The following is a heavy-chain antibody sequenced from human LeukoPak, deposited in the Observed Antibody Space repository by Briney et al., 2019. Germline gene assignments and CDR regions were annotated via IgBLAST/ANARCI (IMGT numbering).Heavy chain of an antibody. D-gene: IGHD2-21*01. J-gene: IGHJ4*02. V-gene: IGHV1-46*01. CDR3: ARGPVEYCGGDCFPY. Sequence: ASVKVSCKASGNTFTNYYVHWVRQAPGLGLERMGIFNPSGGSTTYAQKFQGRVTMTRDTSTSTVYMELSSLRSEDTAVYYCARGPVEYCGGDCFPYWGQGTLVTVSS. CDR1: GNTFTNYY. CDR2: FNPSGGST.